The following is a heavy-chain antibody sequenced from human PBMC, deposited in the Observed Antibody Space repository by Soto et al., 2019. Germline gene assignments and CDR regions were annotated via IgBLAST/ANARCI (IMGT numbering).Heavy chain of an antibody. V-gene: IGHV3-21*01. Sequence: LRLSCAASGFTFSGYSMNWVRQAPGKGLVWVSSISSGSSYIYYADSVKGRFTISRDNAKNSLYLQMNSLRAEDTAVYYCARDLDKSVGFDYWDQGTLVTVSS. CDR1: GFTFSGYS. CDR2: ISSGSSYI. CDR3: ARDLDKSVGFDY. J-gene: IGHJ4*02.